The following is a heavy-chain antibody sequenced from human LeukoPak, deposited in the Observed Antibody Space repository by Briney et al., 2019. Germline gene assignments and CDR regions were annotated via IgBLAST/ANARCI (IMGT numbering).Heavy chain of an antibody. D-gene: IGHD3-10*01. CDR1: GFTFTSYA. J-gene: IGHJ4*02. CDR2: MSYDGINE. Sequence: GGSLRLSCAASGFTFTSYAMHWVRQAPGKGLEWVAVMSYDGINEYYADSVKGRFTISRDNSKDTLYLQMNTLRPEDTAVYYCARGMYYYGSGSSFDSWGQGTLVTVSS. CDR3: ARGMYYYGSGSSFDS. V-gene: IGHV3-30-3*01.